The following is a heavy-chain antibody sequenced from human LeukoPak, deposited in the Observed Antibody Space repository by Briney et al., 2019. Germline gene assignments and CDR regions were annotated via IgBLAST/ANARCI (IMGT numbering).Heavy chain of an antibody. Sequence: ASETLSLTCAVYGGSFSGYYWSWIRQPPGKGLEWIGEINHSGSTNYNPSLKSRVTISVDTSKNQFSLKLSSVTAADTAVYYCVSHSSGWYRYFDYWGQGTLVTVSS. CDR2: INHSGST. CDR3: VSHSSGWYRYFDY. V-gene: IGHV4-34*01. D-gene: IGHD6-19*01. J-gene: IGHJ4*02. CDR1: GGSFSGYY.